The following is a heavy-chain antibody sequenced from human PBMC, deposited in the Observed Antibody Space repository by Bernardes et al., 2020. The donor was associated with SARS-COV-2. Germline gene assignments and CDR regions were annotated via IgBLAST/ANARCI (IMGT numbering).Heavy chain of an antibody. D-gene: IGHD5-12*01. Sequence: GGSLRLSCAASGFTFSTYAMSWVRQAPGKCLEWVSVISNSGGSTYYADSVKGRFIISRDNSKNTLYLQMNSLRAEDTAVYYCAKGYSVYSTNDYGGQGTLVTVSS. CDR3: AKGYSVYSTNDY. J-gene: IGHJ4*02. CDR2: ISNSGGST. V-gene: IGHV3-23*01. CDR1: GFTFSTYA.